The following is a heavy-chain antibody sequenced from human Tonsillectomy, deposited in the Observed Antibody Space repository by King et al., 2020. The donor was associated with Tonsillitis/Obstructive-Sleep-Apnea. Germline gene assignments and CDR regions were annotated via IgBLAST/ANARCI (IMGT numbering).Heavy chain of an antibody. Sequence: VQLQQWGAGLLKPSETLSLTCAVYGGSFRGYYWTWIRQPPGKGLEWIGEINHSGSTNYSPSLKSRVAISLDTSKNQFSLNLSSVTAVDTAVYYCARGGNRDSLDIWGQGTMVTVSS. CDR1: GGSFRGYY. CDR2: INHSGST. D-gene: IGHD1-14*01. CDR3: ARGGNRDSLDI. V-gene: IGHV4-34*01. J-gene: IGHJ3*02.